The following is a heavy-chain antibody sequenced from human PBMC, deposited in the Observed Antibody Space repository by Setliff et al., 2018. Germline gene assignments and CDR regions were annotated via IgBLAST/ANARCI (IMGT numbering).Heavy chain of an antibody. Sequence: SETLSLTCTVSGGSISSYYWSWIRQPPGKGLEWIGEINHSGSTNYNPSLKSRVTISVDTSKNHFSLKLTSVTAADTAVYHCARGKTFFGAFIRAFDIWGQGRMVTVSS. V-gene: IGHV4-59*01. CDR1: GGSISSYY. CDR3: ARGKTFFGAFIRAFDI. D-gene: IGHD3-3*01. CDR2: INHSGST. J-gene: IGHJ3*02.